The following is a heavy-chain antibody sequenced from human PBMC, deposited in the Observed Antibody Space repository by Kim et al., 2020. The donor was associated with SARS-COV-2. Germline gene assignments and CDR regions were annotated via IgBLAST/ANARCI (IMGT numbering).Heavy chain of an antibody. V-gene: IGHV3-9*01. J-gene: IGHJ5*02. Sequence: GGSLRLSCAASGFTFDDYAMHWVRQAPGKGLEWVSGISWNSGSIGYADSVKGRFTISRDNAKNSLYLQMNSLRAEDTALYYCAKAGAEWLRSGGNWFDPWGQGTLVTVSS. CDR3: AKAGAEWLRSGGNWFDP. D-gene: IGHD5-12*01. CDR2: ISWNSGSI. CDR1: GFTFDDYA.